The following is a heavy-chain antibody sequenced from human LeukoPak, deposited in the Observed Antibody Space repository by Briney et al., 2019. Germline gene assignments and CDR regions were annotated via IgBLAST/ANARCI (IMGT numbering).Heavy chain of an antibody. CDR2: IRYDGSNK. Sequence: GGSLRVSCAASGFTFSSYGMHWVRQAPGKRLEWVAFIRYDGSNKYYADSVKGRFTISRDNSKNTLYLQMNSLRAEDTAVYYCATGLSSGWYGRLDYWGQGTLVTVSS. J-gene: IGHJ4*02. CDR1: GFTFSSYG. CDR3: ATGLSSGWYGRLDY. V-gene: IGHV3-30*02. D-gene: IGHD6-19*01.